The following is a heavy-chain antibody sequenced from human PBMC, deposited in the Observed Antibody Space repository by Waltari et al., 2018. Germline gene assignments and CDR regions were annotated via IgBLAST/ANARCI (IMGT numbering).Heavy chain of an antibody. V-gene: IGHV1-18*01. CDR1: GYTFTSYG. D-gene: IGHD3-22*01. Sequence: QVQLVQSGAEVKKPGASVKVSCKASGYTFTSYGISWVRQAPGQGLEWMGWISAYNGNTNYAQKLQGRVTMTTDTSTSTAYMELRGLRSDDTAVYYCARSRITMIVVDSPEAFDIWGQGTMVTVSS. CDR2: ISAYNGNT. CDR3: ARSRITMIVVDSPEAFDI. J-gene: IGHJ3*02.